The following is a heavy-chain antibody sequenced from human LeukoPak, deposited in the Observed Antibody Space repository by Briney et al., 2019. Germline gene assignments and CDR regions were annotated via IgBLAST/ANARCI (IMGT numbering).Heavy chain of an antibody. Sequence: PSETLSLTCTVSGGSISSYYWSWIRQPPGKGLEWIGYIYYSGGTNYNPSLKSRVTISVDTSKNQFSLKLSSVTAADTAVYYCARADYMDVWGKGTTVTVSS. J-gene: IGHJ6*03. V-gene: IGHV4-59*01. CDR3: ARADYMDV. CDR1: GGSISSYY. CDR2: IYYSGGT.